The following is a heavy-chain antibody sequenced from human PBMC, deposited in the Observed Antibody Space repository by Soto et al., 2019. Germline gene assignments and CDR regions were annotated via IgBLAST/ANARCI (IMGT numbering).Heavy chain of an antibody. V-gene: IGHV1-18*01. CDR3: ARASSYCGGDCYYYYGMDV. D-gene: IGHD2-21*02. Sequence: ASVKVSCKASGYTFTSYGITWVRQAPGQGLEWMGGISAYNGNTNYAQKLQGRVTMTTDTSTSTAYMELRSLRSDDTAVYYCARASSYCGGDCYYYYGMDVWGQGTTVTVSS. CDR1: GYTFTSYG. CDR2: ISAYNGNT. J-gene: IGHJ6*02.